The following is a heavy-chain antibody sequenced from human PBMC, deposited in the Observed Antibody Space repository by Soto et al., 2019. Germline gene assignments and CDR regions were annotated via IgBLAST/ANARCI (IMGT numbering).Heavy chain of an antibody. CDR2: IYSGGST. CDR1: GFTVSSNY. CDR3: AREGYHDTSGLDV. Sequence: GESLKISCAASGFTVSSNYMSWVRQAPGKGLEWVSVIYSGGSTNYADSVKGRFTISRDNPKNTVYLQMNGLGVEDTAVYYCAREGYHDTSGLDVWGQGTTVTVSS. V-gene: IGHV3-53*01. D-gene: IGHD3-22*01. J-gene: IGHJ6*02.